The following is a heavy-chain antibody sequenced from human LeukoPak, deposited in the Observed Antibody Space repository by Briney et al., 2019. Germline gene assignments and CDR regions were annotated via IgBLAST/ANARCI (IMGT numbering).Heavy chain of an antibody. CDR3: AGGDGYNREIDY. D-gene: IGHD5-24*01. V-gene: IGHV4-39*07. Sequence: PSETLSLTCTVSGGSISSSSYYWGWIRQPPGKGLEWIGSIYYSGSTYYNPSLKSRVTISVGTSKNQFSLKLSSVTAADTAVYYCAGGDGYNREIDYWGQGTLVTVSS. CDR1: GGSISSSSYY. CDR2: IYYSGST. J-gene: IGHJ4*02.